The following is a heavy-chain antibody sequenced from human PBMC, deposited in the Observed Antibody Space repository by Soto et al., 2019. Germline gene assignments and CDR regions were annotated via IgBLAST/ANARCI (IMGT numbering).Heavy chain of an antibody. D-gene: IGHD6-6*01. CDR3: ARAEYSREFDP. CDR2: INHSGST. J-gene: IGHJ5*02. CDR1: GGSFNGYY. V-gene: IGHV4-34*01. Sequence: QVQLQQWGAGLLKPSETLSLTCAVYGGSFNGYYWSWIRQPPGKGLEWIGEINHSGSTNYNPSLKSRVTISVDTSKHQFSLKLSSETAADTAVYYCARAEYSREFDPWGQGTLVTVSS.